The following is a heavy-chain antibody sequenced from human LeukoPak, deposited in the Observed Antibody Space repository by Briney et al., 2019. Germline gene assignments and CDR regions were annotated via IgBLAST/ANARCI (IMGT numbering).Heavy chain of an antibody. D-gene: IGHD3-10*01. J-gene: IGHJ4*02. CDR3: AKDSSVTMVRGAIDY. V-gene: IGHV3-30*18. Sequence: GGSLRLSCAASGFTFSSYGMHWVRQAPGKGLEWVAVISYDGSNKYYADSVKGRFTISRDNSKNTLYLQMNSLRAEDTALYYCAKDSSVTMVRGAIDYWGQGTLVTVSS. CDR1: GFTFSSYG. CDR2: ISYDGSNK.